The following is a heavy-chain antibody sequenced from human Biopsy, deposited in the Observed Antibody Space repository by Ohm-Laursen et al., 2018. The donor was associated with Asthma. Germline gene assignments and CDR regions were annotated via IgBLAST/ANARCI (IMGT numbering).Heavy chain of an antibody. CDR1: GYTFNSAG. CDR3: ARAVDYSHYYGIDV. V-gene: IGHV1-18*01. D-gene: IGHD3-10*01. J-gene: IGHJ6*02. Sequence: GSSVKVSCKTSGYTFNSAGITWVRQAPGQGLEWMGWISVYNGNTKVAQKPQDRVTMITDTSTSTAYMELRSLGSDDTAVYFCARAVDYSHYYGIDVWGQGTTVTVS. CDR2: ISVYNGNT.